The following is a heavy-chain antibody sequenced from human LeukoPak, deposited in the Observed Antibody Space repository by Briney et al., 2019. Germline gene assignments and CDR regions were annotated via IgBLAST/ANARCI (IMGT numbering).Heavy chain of an antibody. V-gene: IGHV1-69*13. D-gene: IGHD3-22*01. CDR1: GGTISSNA. Sequence: SVKVSCKASGGTISSNAIGWVRQAPGQGLEWMGGVIPIFGSANYAQKFQGRVTIIADESTSTAYMELSSLRSEDTAVYYCARGVITMIVGWGQGTLVTVSS. CDR2: VIPIFGSA. CDR3: ARGVITMIVG. J-gene: IGHJ4*02.